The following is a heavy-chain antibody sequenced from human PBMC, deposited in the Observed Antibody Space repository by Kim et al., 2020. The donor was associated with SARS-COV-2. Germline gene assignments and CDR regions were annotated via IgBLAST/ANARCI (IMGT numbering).Heavy chain of an antibody. V-gene: IGHV4-39*01. CDR3: ARHRGEMGATYRIVDDYYGMDV. CDR2: IYYSGST. D-gene: IGHD1-26*01. J-gene: IGHJ6*02. Sequence: SETLSLTCTVSGGSISSSSYYWGWIRQPPGKGLEWIGSIYYSGSTYYNPSLKSRVTISVDTSKNQFSLKLSSVTAADTAVYYCARHRGEMGATYRIVDDYYGMDVWGQGTTVTVSS. CDR1: GGSISSSSYY.